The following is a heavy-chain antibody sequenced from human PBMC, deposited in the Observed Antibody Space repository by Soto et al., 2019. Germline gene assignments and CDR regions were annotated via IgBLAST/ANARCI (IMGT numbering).Heavy chain of an antibody. Sequence: PSETLSLTCTVSGGSMNNYYWSWIRQPPGKELGWIGYIYYSGSTNYNPSLKSRVTISVDTSKNQFSLKLSSVTAADTAMYYCARRAFGANYWGQGTLVTVSA. D-gene: IGHD2-15*01. CDR1: GGSMNNYY. V-gene: IGHV4-59*01. CDR3: ARRAFGANY. J-gene: IGHJ4*02. CDR2: IYYSGST.